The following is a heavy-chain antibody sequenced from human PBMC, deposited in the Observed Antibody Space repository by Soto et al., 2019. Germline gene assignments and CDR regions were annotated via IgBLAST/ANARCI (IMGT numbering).Heavy chain of an antibody. Sequence: EVQLVESGGGLVQPGGSLRLSCAASGFTFSSYWMHWVRQAPGKGLVWVSRINSDGSNTGYADSVKGRSTISRDNAKNTLYRQKNGLRAEDTAVYYCAKQFEYWGQGTLVTVSS. CDR3: AKQFEY. J-gene: IGHJ4*02. CDR1: GFTFSSYW. CDR2: INSDGSNT. V-gene: IGHV3-74*01.